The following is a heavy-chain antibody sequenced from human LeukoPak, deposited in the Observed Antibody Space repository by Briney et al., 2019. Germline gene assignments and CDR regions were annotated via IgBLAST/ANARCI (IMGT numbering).Heavy chain of an antibody. Sequence: GGSLRLSCAASGFTLSSYERHWVRQPPGKGLVWVSRINSDGSRTGYADSVKGRFTISRDNAKNTLYLQMNSLRAEDTAIYYCARELPREVTLDYWGQGSLVTVSS. D-gene: IGHD2-21*02. V-gene: IGHV3-74*01. CDR1: GFTLSSYE. CDR3: ARELPREVTLDY. CDR2: INSDGSRT. J-gene: IGHJ4*02.